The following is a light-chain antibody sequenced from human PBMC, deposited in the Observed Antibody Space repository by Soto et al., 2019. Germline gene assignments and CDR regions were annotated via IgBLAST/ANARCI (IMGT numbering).Light chain of an antibody. CDR2: GAS. J-gene: IGKJ5*01. CDR1: QSVGTR. Sequence: EILLTQSPDTLSLSPVEIATLSCRAAQSVGTRLAWYQHKTGQAPRLLISGASSRATGIPDRFSGSGSGTDFTLTISSLEPEDFAVYYCQQRNIWPPVTFGQGTRLEIK. CDR3: QQRNIWPPVT. V-gene: IGKV3-11*01.